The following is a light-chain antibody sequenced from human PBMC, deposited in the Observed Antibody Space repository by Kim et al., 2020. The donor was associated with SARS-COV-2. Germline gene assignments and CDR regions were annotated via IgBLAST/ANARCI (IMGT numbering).Light chain of an antibody. V-gene: IGLV1-47*01. CDR3: ATWDSSLSVGV. Sequence: QSVLTQPPSASGTPGQRVTISCSGSSSNIGSNYVYWYQQLPGTAPKLLIYRNNQRPSGVPDRFSGSKSGTSATLGITGLRTGDEADYYCATWDSSLSVGVFGGGTKVTVL. CDR2: RNN. CDR1: SSNIGSNY. J-gene: IGLJ3*02.